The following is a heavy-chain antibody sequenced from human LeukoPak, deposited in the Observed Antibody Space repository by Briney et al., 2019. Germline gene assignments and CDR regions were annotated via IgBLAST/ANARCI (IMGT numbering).Heavy chain of an antibody. CDR3: AREWGYFGAFDY. Sequence: GASVKVSCKASGGTFSSYAISWVRQAPGQGLEWMGWISAYNGNTNYAQKLQGRVTMTTDTSTSTAYMELRSLRSDDTAVYYCAREWGYFGAFDYWGQGTLVTVSS. CDR1: GGTFSSYA. D-gene: IGHD3-9*01. CDR2: ISAYNGNT. J-gene: IGHJ4*02. V-gene: IGHV1-18*01.